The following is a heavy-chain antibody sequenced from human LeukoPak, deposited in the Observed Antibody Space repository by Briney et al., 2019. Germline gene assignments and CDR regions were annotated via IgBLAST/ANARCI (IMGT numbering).Heavy chain of an antibody. D-gene: IGHD3-3*01. Sequence: SETLSLTCTVSGGSISSSSYYWGWIRPPPGKGLEWIGSIYYSGSTYYNPSLKSRVTISVDTSKNQFSLKLSSVTAADTAVYYCARHVLRFLEWLPYPPDYWGQGTLVTVSS. J-gene: IGHJ4*02. CDR2: IYYSGST. V-gene: IGHV4-39*01. CDR1: GGSISSSSYY. CDR3: ARHVLRFLEWLPYPPDY.